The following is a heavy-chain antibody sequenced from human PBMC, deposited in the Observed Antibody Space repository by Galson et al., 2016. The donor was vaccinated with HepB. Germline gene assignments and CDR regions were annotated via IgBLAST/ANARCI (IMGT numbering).Heavy chain of an antibody. CDR1: GFNFGDYY. CDR3: AKDGRGVSGHLGY. Sequence: SLRLSCAASGFNFGDYYMSWIRQAPGKGLEWLTHISSSGSTIHYADSVKGRFTISRDNAKNTLYLQMSSLRAEDTAVYYCAKDGRGVSGHLGYWSQGTLVTVSS. D-gene: IGHD2-21*01. V-gene: IGHV3-11*04. J-gene: IGHJ4*02. CDR2: ISSSGSTI.